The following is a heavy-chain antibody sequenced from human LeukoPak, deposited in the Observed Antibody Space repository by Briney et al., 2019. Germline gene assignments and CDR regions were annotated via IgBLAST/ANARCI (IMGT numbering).Heavy chain of an antibody. D-gene: IGHD4-17*01. V-gene: IGHV3-30-3*01. CDR1: GFTFSSYA. CDR2: ISYDGSNK. Sequence: PGGSLRLSCAASGFTFSSYAMHWVRQAPGKGLEWVAVISYDGSNKYYADSVKGRFTLSRDNSKNTLYLQMNSLRAEDTAVYYCAKDLGDGDYGWYFDYWGQGTLVTVSS. J-gene: IGHJ4*02. CDR3: AKDLGDGDYGWYFDY.